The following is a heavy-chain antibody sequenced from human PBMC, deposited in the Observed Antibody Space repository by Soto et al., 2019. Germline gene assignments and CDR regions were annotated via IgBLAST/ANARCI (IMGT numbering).Heavy chain of an antibody. CDR2: ISGSGGST. J-gene: IGHJ3*02. Sequence: GGSLRLSCTASGFTLGDYAMSWVRQAPGKGLEWVSAISGSGGSTYYADSVKGRFTISRDNSKNTLYLQMNSLRAEDTAVYYCAKDESGGIAARSAVAAFDIWGQGTMVTVSS. V-gene: IGHV3-23*01. D-gene: IGHD6-6*01. CDR1: GFTLGDYA. CDR3: AKDESGGIAARSAVAAFDI.